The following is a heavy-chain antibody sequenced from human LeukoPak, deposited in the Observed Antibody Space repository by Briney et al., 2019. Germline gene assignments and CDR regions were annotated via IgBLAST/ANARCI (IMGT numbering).Heavy chain of an antibody. V-gene: IGHV1-2*02. CDR2: INHNSVGT. D-gene: IGHD3-10*01. J-gene: IGHJ5*02. Sequence: ASVTVSRKPSVYTFTRYYMHLVRQAPGPGLEWMGWINHNSVGTNYVQKFQGRVTMTRHTSISTAYIALSRLRSEGTDVYYCARESNYYGSVSSFDPWGQGTMVSVSS. CDR1: VYTFTRYY. CDR3: ARESNYYGSVSSFDP.